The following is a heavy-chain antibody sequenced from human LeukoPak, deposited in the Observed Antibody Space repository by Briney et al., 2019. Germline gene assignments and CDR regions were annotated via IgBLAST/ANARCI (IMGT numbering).Heavy chain of an antibody. CDR1: GYTFTSYG. D-gene: IGHD3-10*01. J-gene: IGHJ6*02. Sequence: ASVKVSCKASGYTFTSYGISWVRQAPGQGLEWMGWISAYNGNTNYAQKLQGRVTMTRDTSISTAYMEQSRLRSDDTAVYYCARGAHYYGSGSYYKGPLDVWGQGTTVTVSS. V-gene: IGHV1-18*01. CDR3: ARGAHYYGSGSYYKGPLDV. CDR2: ISAYNGNT.